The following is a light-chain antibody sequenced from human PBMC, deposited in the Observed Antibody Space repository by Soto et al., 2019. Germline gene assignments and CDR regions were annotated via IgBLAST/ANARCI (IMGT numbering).Light chain of an antibody. J-gene: IGKJ4*01. V-gene: IGKV3-15*01. Sequence: IVMTQSPATVSVSPGESASLSCRASRTIGTNLGWYQQKPGQAPRLLISKTSTRATGVPARFSGSGSGTEFTLTITSLQSEDIAVYYCQQYADWPLTFGGGTKV. CDR1: RTIGTN. CDR2: KTS. CDR3: QQYADWPLT.